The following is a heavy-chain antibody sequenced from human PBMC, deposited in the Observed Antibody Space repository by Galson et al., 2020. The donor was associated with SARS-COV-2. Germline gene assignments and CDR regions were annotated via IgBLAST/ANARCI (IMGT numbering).Heavy chain of an antibody. CDR2: IYYDGRT. V-gene: IGHV4-59*08. CDR1: GGSINSNY. J-gene: IGHJ6*02. D-gene: IGHD6-25*01. CDR3: ARRLVSGFHGGMYV. Sequence: ASETLSLTCSASGGSINSNYWSWIRQPPGKGLEWIGYIYYDGRTNYNASLKSRGTISVDESKNQFSLKLTYVTATDTAGYYCARRLVSGFHGGMYVWGRGPTVAVSS.